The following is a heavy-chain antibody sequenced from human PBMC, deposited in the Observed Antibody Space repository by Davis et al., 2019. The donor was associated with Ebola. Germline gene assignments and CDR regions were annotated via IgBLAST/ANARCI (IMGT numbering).Heavy chain of an antibody. CDR1: GFTFDDYA. Sequence: SLKISCAASGFTFDDYAMHWVRQAPGKGLEWVSGISWNSGSIGYADSVKGRFTISRDNAKNSLYLQMNSLSAEDTALYYCSKDSSSSGDYYYGMDVWGQGTTVTVSS. CDR3: SKDSSSSGDYYYGMDV. CDR2: ISWNSGSI. V-gene: IGHV3-9*01. J-gene: IGHJ6*02. D-gene: IGHD6-6*01.